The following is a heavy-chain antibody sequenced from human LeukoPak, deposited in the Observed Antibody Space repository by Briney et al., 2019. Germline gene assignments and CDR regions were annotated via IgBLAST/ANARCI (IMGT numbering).Heavy chain of an antibody. CDR1: GFTFSSYA. Sequence: VQPGGSLRLSCAASGFTFSSYAMSWARPAPGKGLEWVSTISGSGGSTYYADSVKGRFTISRDNSKNTLYLQMNSLRAEDTAVYYCVSNPYSSSSQKYYYYYGMDVWGQGTTVTVSS. D-gene: IGHD6-6*01. CDR2: ISGSGGST. J-gene: IGHJ6*02. CDR3: VSNPYSSSSQKYYYYYGMDV. V-gene: IGHV3-23*01.